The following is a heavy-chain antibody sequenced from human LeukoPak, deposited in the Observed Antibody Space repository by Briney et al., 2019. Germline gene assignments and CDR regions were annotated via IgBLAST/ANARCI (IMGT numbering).Heavy chain of an antibody. CDR3: ARRRTRGSGGSCYSF. D-gene: IGHD2-15*01. Sequence: SETLSLTCTVPGGSISSSSYCWGWIRQPPGKGLEWTGSIYYSGSTYYNPSLKSRVTISVDTSKNQFSLKLSSVTAADTTVYYCARRRTRGSGGSCYSFWGQGTLVTASS. CDR2: IYYSGST. CDR1: GGSISSSSYC. V-gene: IGHV4-39*01. J-gene: IGHJ4*02.